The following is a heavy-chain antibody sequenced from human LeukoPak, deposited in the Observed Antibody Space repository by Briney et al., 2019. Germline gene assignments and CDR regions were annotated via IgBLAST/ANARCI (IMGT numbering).Heavy chain of an antibody. J-gene: IGHJ4*02. Sequence: SETLSLTCAVPGGSISDTKWWSWVRQPPGKGLEWIGEIFQSGSTNYNPSLKSRATISVDKSKNQFSLKLTSVTAADTAVYYCARVPAFYYGDYWTSSNYFDYWGQGTLVTVSS. CDR3: ARVPAFYYGDYWTSSNYFDY. V-gene: IGHV4-4*02. CDR2: IFQSGST. D-gene: IGHD4-17*01. CDR1: GGSISDTKW.